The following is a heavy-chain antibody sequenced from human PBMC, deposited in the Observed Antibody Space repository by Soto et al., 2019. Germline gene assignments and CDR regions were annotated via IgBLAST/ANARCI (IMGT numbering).Heavy chain of an antibody. CDR1: SYIFTSYG. J-gene: IGHJ4*02. Sequence: QAHLVQSGPEVKKPGASVKVSCKGSSYIFTSYGIAWVRQAPGQGLEWMGWISAHNGNTEYAQKFQGRVTVTRDTSTSTAYLELRSLRSDDTALYYCARGRYGDYWGQGALVTVSS. V-gene: IGHV1-18*01. CDR3: ARGRYGDY. CDR2: ISAHNGNT. D-gene: IGHD4-17*01.